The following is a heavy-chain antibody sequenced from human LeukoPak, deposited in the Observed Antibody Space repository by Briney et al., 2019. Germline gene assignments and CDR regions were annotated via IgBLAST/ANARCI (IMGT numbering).Heavy chain of an antibody. CDR3: ARSKERWLQWVKAFDI. D-gene: IGHD5-24*01. CDR2: INSDSRTI. J-gene: IGHJ3*02. CDR1: GFTFSTYS. Sequence: GGSLRLSCAASGFTFSTYSMNWVRQAPGKGLEWVSYINSDSRTIYYADSVKGRFTISRDNAKNSLYLQMNSLRAEDTAVYYCARSKERWLQWVKAFDIWGQGTMVTVSS. V-gene: IGHV3-48*01.